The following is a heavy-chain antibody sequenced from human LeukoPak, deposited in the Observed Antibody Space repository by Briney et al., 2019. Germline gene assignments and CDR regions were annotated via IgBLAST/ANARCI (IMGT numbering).Heavy chain of an antibody. V-gene: IGHV1-8*01. J-gene: IGHJ4*02. D-gene: IGHD4-17*01. CDR3: ARGIESYGDYGY. CDR2: MNPNSGNT. Sequence: GASVKVSCKASRYTFTSYDINWVRQATGQGLEWMGWMNPNSGNTGYAQKFQGRVTMTRNTSISTAYMELSSLRSEDTAIYYCARGIESYGDYGYWGQGILVTVSS. CDR1: RYTFTSYD.